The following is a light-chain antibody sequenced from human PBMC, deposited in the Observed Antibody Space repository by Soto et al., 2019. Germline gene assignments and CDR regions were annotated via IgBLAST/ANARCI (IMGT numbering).Light chain of an antibody. CDR3: LQERGYPRT. V-gene: IGKV1-6*02. CDR2: AAS. Sequence: IQITQATSCLSASVGDTLTLQWRASQDIRNELGSYLQTPGPATTFLIYAASSLQSGVLSRVSGRGAGTDFTRPISGLQPADVETDYCLQERGYPRTFGQGTKVDIK. CDR1: QDIRNE. J-gene: IGKJ1*01.